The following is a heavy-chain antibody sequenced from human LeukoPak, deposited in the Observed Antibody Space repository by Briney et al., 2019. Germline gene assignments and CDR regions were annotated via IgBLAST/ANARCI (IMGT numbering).Heavy chain of an antibody. Sequence: GASVKVSCKASGGTFSSYAISWVRQAPGQGLEWMGIINPSGGSTSYAQKFQGRVTMTRDTSTSTVYMELSSLRSEDTAVYYCARAMVRGAVDYWGQGTLVTVS. D-gene: IGHD3-10*01. CDR3: ARAMVRGAVDY. J-gene: IGHJ4*02. CDR2: INPSGGST. V-gene: IGHV1-46*01. CDR1: GGTFSSYA.